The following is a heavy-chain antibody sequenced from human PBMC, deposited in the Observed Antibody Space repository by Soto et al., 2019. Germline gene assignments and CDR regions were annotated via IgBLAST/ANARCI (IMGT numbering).Heavy chain of an antibody. V-gene: IGHV3-74*01. D-gene: IGHD3-22*01. Sequence: GGSLRLSCAASGFTFSSYWMHWVRQAPGKGLVWVSRINSDGSSTSYADSVKGRFTISRDNAKNTLYLQMNSLRAEDTAVYYCARDMVGASQYYYDSSGYYEYYYGMDVWGQGTTVTVSS. CDR1: GFTFSSYW. J-gene: IGHJ6*02. CDR2: INSDGSST. CDR3: ARDMVGASQYYYDSSGYYEYYYGMDV.